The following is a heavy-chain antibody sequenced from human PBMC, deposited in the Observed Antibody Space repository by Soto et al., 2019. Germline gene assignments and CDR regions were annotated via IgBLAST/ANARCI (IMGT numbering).Heavy chain of an antibody. CDR3: ATSPLGDYGRSEIEFGAYGMDV. CDR1: GYTFTSYA. D-gene: IGHD4-17*01. CDR2: INAGNGNT. V-gene: IGHV1-3*01. Sequence: GASVKVSCKASGYTFTSYAMHWVRQAPGQRLEWMGWINAGNGNTKYSQKFQGRVTITRDTSASTAYMELSSLRSEDTAVYYCATSPLGDYGRSEIEFGAYGMDVWGQGTTVTVS. J-gene: IGHJ6*02.